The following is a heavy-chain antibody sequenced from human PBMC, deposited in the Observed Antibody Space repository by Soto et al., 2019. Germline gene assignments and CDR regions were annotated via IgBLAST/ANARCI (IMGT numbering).Heavy chain of an antibody. CDR2: ISGSGGST. CDR3: AYSRTPFDY. CDR1: GFTFSSYA. V-gene: IGHV3-23*01. D-gene: IGHD6-13*01. J-gene: IGHJ4*02. Sequence: EVQLLESGGGLVQPGGSLRLSCAASGFTFSSYAMSWVRQAPGKGLEWVSAISGSGGSTYYADSVKGRFTISRDNSKNTLYPQINSVKGEDTAVYYSAYSRTPFDYWGQGTLATVSS.